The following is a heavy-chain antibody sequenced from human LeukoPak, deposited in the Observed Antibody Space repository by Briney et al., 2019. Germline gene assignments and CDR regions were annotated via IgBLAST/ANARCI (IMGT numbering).Heavy chain of an antibody. D-gene: IGHD6-6*01. CDR2: ISGGGGST. J-gene: IGHJ5*02. V-gene: IGHV3-23*01. CDR3: ARRIAARQNWFDP. CDR1: GFTFSSYA. Sequence: GGSLRLSCAASGFTFSSYAMSWVRQAPGKGLEWVSAISGGGGSTYYADSVKGRFTISRDNSKNTLYLQMNSLRAEDTAVYYCARRIAARQNWFDPWGQGTLVTVSS.